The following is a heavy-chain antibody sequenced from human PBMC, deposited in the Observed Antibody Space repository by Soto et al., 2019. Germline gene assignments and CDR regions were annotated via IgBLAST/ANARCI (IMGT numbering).Heavy chain of an antibody. CDR2: ISAYNGNT. J-gene: IGHJ4*02. Sequence: ASVKVSCKASGYTFTSYGISWVRQAPGQGLEWMGWISAYNGNTNYAQKLQGRVTMTTDTSTSTAYIELRSLRSDDTAVYYCAREGVEMATPYYFXYWGQGTLVTVSS. CDR3: AREGVEMATPYYFXY. D-gene: IGHD5-12*01. V-gene: IGHV1-18*01. CDR1: GYTFTSYG.